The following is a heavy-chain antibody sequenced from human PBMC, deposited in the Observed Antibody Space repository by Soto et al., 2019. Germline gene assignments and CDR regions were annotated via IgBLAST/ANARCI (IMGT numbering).Heavy chain of an antibody. V-gene: IGHV3-33*01. Sequence: QVQLVESGGGVVQPGRSLRLSCAASGFTFSSYGMHWVRQAPGKGLEWVAVIWYDGSNKYYADSVKGRFTISRDNSKNTLYLQMNSLRAEDTDVYYCARDYGGSQGYWGQGTLVTVSS. CDR1: GFTFSSYG. CDR2: IWYDGSNK. J-gene: IGHJ4*02. D-gene: IGHD1-26*01. CDR3: ARDYGGSQGY.